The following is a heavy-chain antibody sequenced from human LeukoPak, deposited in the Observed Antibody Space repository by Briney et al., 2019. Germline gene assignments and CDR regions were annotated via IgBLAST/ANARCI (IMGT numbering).Heavy chain of an antibody. V-gene: IGHV3-43*02. J-gene: IGHJ4*02. CDR3: AKGILRISAPGTRGFDY. D-gene: IGHD6-13*01. CDR2: ISGDGGST. CDR1: GFTFNDFG. Sequence: TGGSLRLSCSASGFTFNDFGIHWVRQAPGKGLEWVSFISGDGGSTYYADSVRGRFTISRDNSKNSLYLQMNSLRPEDTAFYYCAKGILRISAPGTRGFDYWGQGTLVTVSS.